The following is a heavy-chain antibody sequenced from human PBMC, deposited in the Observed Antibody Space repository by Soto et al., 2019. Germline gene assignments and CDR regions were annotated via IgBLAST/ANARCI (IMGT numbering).Heavy chain of an antibody. V-gene: IGHV3-30*03. CDR1: GFTFSSYS. Sequence: GGSLRLSCAASGFTFSSYSMNWVRQAPGKGLEWVAVISYDGSNKYYADSVKGRFTISRDNSKNTLYLQMNSLRAEDTAVYYCARERGTGTTYYFDYWGQGTLVTVSS. D-gene: IGHD1-1*01. CDR2: ISYDGSNK. J-gene: IGHJ4*02. CDR3: ARERGTGTTYYFDY.